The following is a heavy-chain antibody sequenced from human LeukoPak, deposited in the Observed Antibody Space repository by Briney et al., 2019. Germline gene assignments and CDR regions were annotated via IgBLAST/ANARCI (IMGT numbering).Heavy chain of an antibody. V-gene: IGHV4-59*12. D-gene: IGHD1-26*01. CDR3: ARGQGATVPQVGKNWFDP. Sequence: SETLSLTCTVSGDSISGFYWSWIRQAAGKGLEWIGYIYYSGSTNYNPSLKSRVTISVDTSKNQFSLKLISVTAADTAVYYCARGQGATVPQVGKNWFDPWGQGTRVIVSS. CDR2: IYYSGST. CDR1: GDSISGFY. J-gene: IGHJ5*02.